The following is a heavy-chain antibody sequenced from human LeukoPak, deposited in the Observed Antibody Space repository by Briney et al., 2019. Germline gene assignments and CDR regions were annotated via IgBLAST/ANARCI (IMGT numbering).Heavy chain of an antibody. V-gene: IGHV4-39*01. CDR3: ARGGYSYGHDY. Sequence: PSETLSLTCTVSGGSISSSSYYWGWIRQPPGKGLEWIGSIYYSGSTYYSPSLKSRVTISVDTSKNQFSLKLSSVTAADTAVYYCARGGYSYGHDYWGQGTLVTVSS. D-gene: IGHD5-18*01. CDR2: IYYSGST. J-gene: IGHJ4*02. CDR1: GGSISSSSYY.